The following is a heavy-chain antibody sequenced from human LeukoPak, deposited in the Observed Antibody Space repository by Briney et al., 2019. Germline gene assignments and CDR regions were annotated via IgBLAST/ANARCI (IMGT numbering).Heavy chain of an antibody. CDR3: AKDLYGSGTYGDY. V-gene: IGHV3-21*01. D-gene: IGHD3-10*01. CDR2: ISSSSSYI. CDR1: GFTFSSYS. J-gene: IGHJ4*02. Sequence: PGGSLRLSFAASGFTFSSYSMNWVRQAPGKGLEWVSSISSSSSYIYYADSVKGRFTISRDNAKNSLYLQMNSLRAEDTAVYYCAKDLYGSGTYGDYWGQGTLVTVSS.